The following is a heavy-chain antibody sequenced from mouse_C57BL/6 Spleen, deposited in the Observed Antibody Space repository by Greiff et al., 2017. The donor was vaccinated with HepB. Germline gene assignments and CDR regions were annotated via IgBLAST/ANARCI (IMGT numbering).Heavy chain of an antibody. Sequence: EVMLVESGGDLVKPGGSLKLSCAASGFTFSSYGMSWVRQTPDKRLEWVATISSGGSYTYYPDSVKGRFTISRDNAKNTLYLQMSSLKSEDTAMYYCARDYGNYYFDYWGQGTTLTVSS. CDR2: ISSGGSYT. J-gene: IGHJ2*01. D-gene: IGHD2-1*01. CDR3: ARDYGNYYFDY. CDR1: GFTFSSYG. V-gene: IGHV5-6*01.